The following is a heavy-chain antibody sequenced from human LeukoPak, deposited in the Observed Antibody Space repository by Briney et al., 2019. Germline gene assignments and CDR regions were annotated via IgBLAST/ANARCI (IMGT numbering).Heavy chain of an antibody. Sequence: GGSLRLSCAASEFSISDYYMSWVRQAPGKGLEWVSYIETSRSYTNYADSVKGRFTISRDNAKNSLYLQMNSLRDEDTAVYYCARDPVSNYGSGSFDYWGQGTLVTVSS. D-gene: IGHD3-10*01. CDR3: ARDPVSNYGSGSFDY. CDR1: EFSISDYY. J-gene: IGHJ4*02. V-gene: IGHV3-11*06. CDR2: IETSRSYT.